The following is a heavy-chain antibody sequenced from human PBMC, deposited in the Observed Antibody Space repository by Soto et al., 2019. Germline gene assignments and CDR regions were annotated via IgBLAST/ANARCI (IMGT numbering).Heavy chain of an antibody. CDR3: ARAGYCSGGSCFNFDY. CDR2: INHSGST. J-gene: IGHJ4*02. CDR1: GGSFSGYY. D-gene: IGHD2-15*01. V-gene: IGHV4-34*01. Sequence: SETLSLTCAVYGGSFSGYYWSWIRQPPGKGLEWIGEINHSGSTNYNPSLKSRVTISVDTSKNQFSLKLSSVTAADTAVYYCARAGYCSGGSCFNFDYWGQGTLVTVSS.